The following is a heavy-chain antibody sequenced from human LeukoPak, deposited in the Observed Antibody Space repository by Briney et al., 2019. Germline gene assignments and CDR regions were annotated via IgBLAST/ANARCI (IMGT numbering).Heavy chain of an antibody. J-gene: IGHJ5*02. Sequence: ASVKVSCKASGYTFTGYYMHWVRQAPGQGLEWMGWINPNSGGTNYAQKFQGRVTMTRDTSISTAYMELSRLRSDDTAVYYCARDFGSSSWGYWFDPWGQGTLVTVSS. CDR1: GYTFTGYY. CDR3: ARDFGSSSWGYWFDP. D-gene: IGHD6-13*01. CDR2: INPNSGGT. V-gene: IGHV1-2*02.